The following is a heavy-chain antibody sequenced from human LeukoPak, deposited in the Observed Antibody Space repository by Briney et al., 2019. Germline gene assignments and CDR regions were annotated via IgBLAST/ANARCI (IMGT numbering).Heavy chain of an antibody. J-gene: IGHJ4*02. CDR1: GFTFSSSA. V-gene: IGHV3-23*01. D-gene: IGHD6-19*01. CDR3: AKDHLPGIVVADRDY. CDR2: ISGSGGTT. Sequence: GGSLRLSCAASGFTFSSSAMSWVRQAPGKGLEWVSAISGSGGTTYYADSVKGRFTISRDNSKNTLYLQINSLRAEDTAVYYCAKDHLPGIVVADRDYWGQGTLVTVSS.